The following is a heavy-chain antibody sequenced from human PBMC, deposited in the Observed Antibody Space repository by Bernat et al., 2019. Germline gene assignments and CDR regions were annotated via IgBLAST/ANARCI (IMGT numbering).Heavy chain of an antibody. CDR1: GFTFGSNT. Sequence: EVQLLESGGGLVQPGGSLRLSCAASGFTFGSNTMSWVRQAPGKGLEWVSSISSSSSYIYYADSVKGRFTISRDNAKNSLYLQMNSLRAEDTAVYYCARDYQLLSFDYWGQGTLVTVSS. V-gene: IGHV3-21*01. D-gene: IGHD2-2*01. CDR2: ISSSSSYI. J-gene: IGHJ4*02. CDR3: ARDYQLLSFDY.